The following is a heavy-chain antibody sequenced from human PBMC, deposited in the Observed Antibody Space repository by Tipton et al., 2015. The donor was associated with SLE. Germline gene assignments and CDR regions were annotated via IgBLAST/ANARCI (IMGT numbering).Heavy chain of an antibody. CDR2: INHRGST. CDR3: ARRGQSNLGWFDP. D-gene: IGHD3-16*01. Sequence: TLSLTCAVYGASSNDYYWTWIRQPPGKGPEWIGEINHRGSTIYNPSLKSRLTISVDRSKNQFSLRLTSVTAADTALYYCARRGQSNLGWFDPSGQGTLVTVSS. J-gene: IGHJ5*02. V-gene: IGHV4-34*01. CDR1: GASSNDYY.